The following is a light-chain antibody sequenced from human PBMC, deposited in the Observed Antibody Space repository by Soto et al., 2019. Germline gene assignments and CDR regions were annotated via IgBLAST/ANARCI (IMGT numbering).Light chain of an antibody. CDR3: CSYAGFSSVI. J-gene: IGLJ2*01. CDR1: SSDVGNYNL. Sequence: QSALTQPASVSGSPGQSLTISCTGTSSDVGNYNLVSWYQQHPGKAPKLMIYEGSKRLSGVSNRFSGSKSGNTASLTISGLQAEDEADYYCCSYAGFSSVIFGGGTKVTVL. CDR2: EGS. V-gene: IGLV2-23*01.